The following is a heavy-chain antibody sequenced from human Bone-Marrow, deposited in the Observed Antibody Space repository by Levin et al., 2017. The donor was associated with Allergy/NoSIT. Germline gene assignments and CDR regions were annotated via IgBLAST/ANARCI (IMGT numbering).Heavy chain of an antibody. J-gene: IGHJ4*02. V-gene: IGHV3-7*01. D-gene: IGHD3-9*01. Sequence: GGSLRLSCAVSGFTFSRSWMTWFRQAPGKGLEWVANIKQDGSEIKYVDSVKGRFTISRDNAKNSVYLQMNSLRVEDTALYYCARGDGYLTDYWGQGTLVTVSS. CDR3: ARGDGYLTDY. CDR1: GFTFSRSW. CDR2: IKQDGSEI.